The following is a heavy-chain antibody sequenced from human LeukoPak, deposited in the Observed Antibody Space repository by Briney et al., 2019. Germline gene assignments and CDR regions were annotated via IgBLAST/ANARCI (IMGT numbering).Heavy chain of an antibody. CDR1: GGTFSSCA. CDR2: IIPIFGTA. CDR3: ARMVPADYYFDY. Sequence: SVKVSCKASGGTFSSCAISWVRQAPGQGLEWMGGIIPIFGTANYAQKFQGRVTITADESTSTAYMELSSLRSEDTAVYYCARMVPADYYFDYWGQGTLVTVSS. J-gene: IGHJ4*02. V-gene: IGHV1-69*13. D-gene: IGHD2-2*01.